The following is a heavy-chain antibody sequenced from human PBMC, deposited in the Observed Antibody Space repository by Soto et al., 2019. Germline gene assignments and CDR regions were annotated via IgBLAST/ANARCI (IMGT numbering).Heavy chain of an antibody. CDR1: GFTFSDYY. J-gene: IGHJ4*02. D-gene: IGHD5-18*01. V-gene: IGHV3-7*01. CDR2: IHGDGGKI. Sequence: GGSLRLSCAASGFTFSDYYMSWVRQAPGKGLEWVANIHGDGGKIYYVDSVKGRFTISRDNAKRSLYLQMNSLRAEDTAVYYCARDFYGGYTYGPGDYWGQGALVTVSS. CDR3: ARDFYGGYTYGPGDY.